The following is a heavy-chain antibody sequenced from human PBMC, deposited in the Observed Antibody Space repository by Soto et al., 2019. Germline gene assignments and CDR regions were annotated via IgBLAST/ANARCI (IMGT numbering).Heavy chain of an antibody. CDR3: ARHLYGGKASGPVDWFDP. CDR2: IYYSGST. V-gene: IGHV4-39*01. Sequence: SETLSLTCTVSGGSISSSSYYWGWIRQPPGKGLEWIGSIYYSGSTYYNPSLKSRVTISVDTSKNQFSLKLSSVTAADTAVYYCARHLYGGKASGPVDWFDPWGQGTLVTVSS. D-gene: IGHD4-17*01. J-gene: IGHJ5*02. CDR1: GGSISSSSYY.